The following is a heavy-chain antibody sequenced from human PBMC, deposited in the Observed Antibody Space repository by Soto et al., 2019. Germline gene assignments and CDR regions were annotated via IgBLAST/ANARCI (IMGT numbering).Heavy chain of an antibody. V-gene: IGHV3-7*04. D-gene: IGHD2-21*01. CDR3: ARDLSLSCGGGWYDALDL. J-gene: IGHJ3*01. CDR2: IKGDGTKE. Sequence: EVQLVESGGGMVQPGRSLRLSCVGSGFTFKSDWMTLVRQAPGKGLEWAANIKGDGTKEKYVESVNGEFTISRDNAKNSSYVQMNILKLEDMALNYCARDLSLSCGGGWYDALDLWGQGTVVSVSS. CDR1: GFTFKSDW.